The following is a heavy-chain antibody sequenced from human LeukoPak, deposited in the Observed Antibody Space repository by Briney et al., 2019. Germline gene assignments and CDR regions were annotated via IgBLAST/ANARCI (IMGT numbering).Heavy chain of an antibody. CDR3: ARDLISGYDLGRFDY. CDR1: GFTFSSYA. Sequence: PGGSLRLSCAASGFTFSSYAMHWVRQAPGKGLEWVAVISYDGSNKYYADSVKGRFTISRDNSKNTLYLQMNSLRAEDTAVYYCARDLISGYDLGRFDYWGQGTLVTVSS. D-gene: IGHD5-12*01. V-gene: IGHV3-30*04. J-gene: IGHJ4*02. CDR2: ISYDGSNK.